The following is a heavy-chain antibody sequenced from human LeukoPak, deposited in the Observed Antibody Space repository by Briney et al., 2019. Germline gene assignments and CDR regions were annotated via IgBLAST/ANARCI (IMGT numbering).Heavy chain of an antibody. V-gene: IGHV3-9*03. Sequence: PGSSLRLSCAASGFTFNSYAMHWVRQAPGKGLEWVSGISWNSGSIGYADSVKGRFTISRDNAKNSLYLQMNSLRAEDMALYYCAKGGRWLQLEDWGQGTLVTVSS. J-gene: IGHJ4*02. D-gene: IGHD5-24*01. CDR1: GFTFNSYA. CDR2: ISWNSGSI. CDR3: AKGGRWLQLED.